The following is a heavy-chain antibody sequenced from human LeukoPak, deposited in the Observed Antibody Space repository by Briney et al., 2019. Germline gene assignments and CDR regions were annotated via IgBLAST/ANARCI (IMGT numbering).Heavy chain of an antibody. CDR1: GFSLSTSGVG. D-gene: IGHD2-21*02. V-gene: IGHV2-5*02. J-gene: IGHJ3*02. CDR3: AHSMGVVTANDAFDI. Sequence: SGPTLMKPTQTLTLTCTFSGFSLSTSGVGVGWIRQPPVKALEWLALIYWDDDKRYSPSLKSRLTITKDTSKNQVVLTMTNMDPVDTATYYCAHSMGVVTANDAFDIWGQGTMVTVSS. CDR2: IYWDDDK.